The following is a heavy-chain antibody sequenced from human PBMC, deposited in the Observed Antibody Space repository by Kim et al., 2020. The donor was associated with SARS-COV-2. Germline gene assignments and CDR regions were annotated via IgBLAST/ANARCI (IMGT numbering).Heavy chain of an antibody. CDR3: ARINANWYFDL. J-gene: IGHJ2*01. CDR2: P. V-gene: IGHV7-4-1*01. Sequence: PTYAQDFTGRFVFSLDTSVSTTYLLICSLKAEDTAVYYCARINANWYFDLWGRGTLVTVSS.